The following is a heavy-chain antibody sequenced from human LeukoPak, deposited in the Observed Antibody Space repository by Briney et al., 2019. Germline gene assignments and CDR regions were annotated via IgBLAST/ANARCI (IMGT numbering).Heavy chain of an antibody. J-gene: IGHJ3*02. CDR2: IIPILGIA. V-gene: IGHV1-69*04. CDR1: GGTFSSYA. Sequence: VASVKVSCKASGGTFSSYAISWVRQAPGQGLEWMGRIIPILGIANYAQKFQGRVTITADKSTSTAYMELSSLRSEDTAVYYCARDRAEWITMIQDAFDIWGQGTMATVSS. D-gene: IGHD3-22*01. CDR3: ARDRAEWITMIQDAFDI.